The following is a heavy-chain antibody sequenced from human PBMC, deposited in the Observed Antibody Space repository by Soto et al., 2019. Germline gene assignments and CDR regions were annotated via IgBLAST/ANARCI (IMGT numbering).Heavy chain of an antibody. Sequence: EVQLLESGGGLVQPGGSLRLSCAASGFTFSSYAMSWVRQAPGKGLEWVSAISGSGGSTYYADSVKGRFTISRDNSKNTLYLQMNSLRAEDTAVYYCVVVPAATNYYMDVWGKGTTVTVSS. D-gene: IGHD2-2*01. CDR3: VVVPAATNYYMDV. J-gene: IGHJ6*03. CDR2: ISGSGGST. CDR1: GFTFSSYA. V-gene: IGHV3-23*01.